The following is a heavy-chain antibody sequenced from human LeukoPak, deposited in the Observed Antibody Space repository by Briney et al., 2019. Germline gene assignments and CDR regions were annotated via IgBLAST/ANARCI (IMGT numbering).Heavy chain of an antibody. Sequence: PGGSLRLSCAASGFTFSSYEMNWVRQAPGKGLEWVGFIRSTVYGGTPEYAASVKGRFTISRDDSKGIAYLQMNSLKTEDTAVYYCTRDQTPYYWGQGTLVTVSS. V-gene: IGHV3-49*04. J-gene: IGHJ4*02. CDR3: TRDQTPYY. CDR1: GFTFSSYE. CDR2: IRSTVYGGTP.